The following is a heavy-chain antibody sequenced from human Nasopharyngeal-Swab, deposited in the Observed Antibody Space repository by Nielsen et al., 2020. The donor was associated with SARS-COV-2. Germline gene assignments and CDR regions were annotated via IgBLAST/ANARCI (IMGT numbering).Heavy chain of an antibody. V-gene: IGHV3-23*01. D-gene: IGHD3-10*01. CDR2: ISGSGGST. J-gene: IGHJ5*02. Sequence: GESLKISCAASGFTFSSYAMSWVRQAPGKGLEWVSAISGSGGSTYYAASVKGRFTISRDNSKNTLYLQMNSLRAEDTAVYYCAGNMVRGVIFVRGFDPWGQGTLVTVSS. CDR3: AGNMVRGVIFVRGFDP. CDR1: GFTFSSYA.